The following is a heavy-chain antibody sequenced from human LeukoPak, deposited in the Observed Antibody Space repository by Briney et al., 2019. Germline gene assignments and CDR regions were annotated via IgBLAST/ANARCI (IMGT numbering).Heavy chain of an antibody. J-gene: IGHJ3*02. Sequence: GASAKVSCKASGYTFASYAFSWVRQAPGQGLEWMGSISAYNGNTNYAQKLQGRVTMTTDKSTSTAYMELWSLRSDDTAVYYCARDLDSSGYYRSDAFDIWGQGTMVTVSS. D-gene: IGHD3-22*01. CDR3: ARDLDSSGYYRSDAFDI. V-gene: IGHV1-18*01. CDR2: ISAYNGNT. CDR1: GYTFASYA.